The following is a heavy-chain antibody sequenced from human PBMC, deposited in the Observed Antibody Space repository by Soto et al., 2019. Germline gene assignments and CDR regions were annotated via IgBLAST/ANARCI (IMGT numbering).Heavy chain of an antibody. CDR2: ISASGGST. Sequence: PGGSLRLSCAASGFTFSGYAMSWVRQPPGKGLEWVSAISASGGSTYYAESLKGRFTISRDNSKNTLYLQMNSLRAEDTAVYYCTKDGCIAGSFSRVSWGQGTMVTVSS. J-gene: IGHJ5*02. V-gene: IGHV3-23*01. D-gene: IGHD1-26*01. CDR3: TKDGCIAGSFSRVS. CDR1: GFTFSGYA.